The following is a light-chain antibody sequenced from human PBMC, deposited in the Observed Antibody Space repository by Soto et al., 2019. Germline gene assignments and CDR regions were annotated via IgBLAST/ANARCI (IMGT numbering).Light chain of an antibody. CDR2: GAF. CDR1: PSVTNF. V-gene: IGKV3-11*01. CDR3: LQDYTYPLT. Sequence: EIVLTQSPATLSLSPCERATLSCRASPSVTNFLAWYQQKPGQAPRLLIYGAFNRATGIPARFSGSGSGTEFTLTISSLQPEDFATYYCLQDYTYPLTFGGGTKVDIK. J-gene: IGKJ4*01.